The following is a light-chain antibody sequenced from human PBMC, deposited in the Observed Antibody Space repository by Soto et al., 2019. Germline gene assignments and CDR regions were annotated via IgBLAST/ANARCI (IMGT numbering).Light chain of an antibody. V-gene: IGKV1-5*01. CDR1: QSISSW. CDR2: DSS. CDR3: QQYNSYSWT. Sequence: DIQMTQSPSTLSASVGYRVTITCLASQSISSWLAWYQQKPGKDPKLLIYDSSSFESGVPSRFSGSGSGTEFTLTISSLQPDDFATYYCQQYNSYSWTFCQGTKVDI. J-gene: IGKJ1*01.